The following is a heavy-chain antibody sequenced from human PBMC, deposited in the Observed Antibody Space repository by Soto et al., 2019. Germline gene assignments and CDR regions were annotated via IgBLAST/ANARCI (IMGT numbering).Heavy chain of an antibody. CDR3: ATFNQWELLFDY. V-gene: IGHV1-69*13. J-gene: IGHJ4*02. CDR2: IIPIFGTA. CDR1: GGTFSSYA. Sequence: ASVKVSCKASGGTFSSYAISWVRQAPGQGLEWMGGIIPIFGTANYAQKFQGRVTITADESTSTAYMELSSLRSEDTAVYYCATFNQWELLFDYWGQGTLVTVSS. D-gene: IGHD1-26*01.